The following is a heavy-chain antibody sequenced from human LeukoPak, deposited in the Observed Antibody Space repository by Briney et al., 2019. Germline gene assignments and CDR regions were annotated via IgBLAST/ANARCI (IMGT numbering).Heavy chain of an antibody. CDR3: AKGIRAYCSGGSCYSDY. J-gene: IGHJ4*02. Sequence: GGSLRLSCAASGFTFSSYAMSWVRQAPGKGLEWVSAISGSGGSTYYADSVKGRFTISRDNSKNTLYLQMNSLRAEDTAVYYCAKGIRAYCSGGSCYSDYWGQGTLVTVSS. V-gene: IGHV3-23*01. D-gene: IGHD2-15*01. CDR1: GFTFSSYA. CDR2: ISGSGGST.